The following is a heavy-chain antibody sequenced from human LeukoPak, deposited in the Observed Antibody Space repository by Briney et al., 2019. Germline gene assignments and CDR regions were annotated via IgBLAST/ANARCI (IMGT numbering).Heavy chain of an antibody. CDR1: GFTFSDYA. Sequence: PGGSLRLSCTTSGFTFSDYAVSWVRQAPGKGLEWIGFIINKANGGTTEYAASVKGRFTISRDDSKTIAHLQMSSLKTEDTAVYYCSRFYSSGWASGAFDIWGQGTMVTVSS. CDR2: IINKANGGTT. CDR3: SRFYSSGWASGAFDI. D-gene: IGHD3-22*01. V-gene: IGHV3-49*04. J-gene: IGHJ3*02.